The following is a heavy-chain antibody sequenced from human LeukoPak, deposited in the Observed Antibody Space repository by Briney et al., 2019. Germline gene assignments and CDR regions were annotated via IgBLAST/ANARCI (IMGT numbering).Heavy chain of an antibody. D-gene: IGHD3-10*01. V-gene: IGHV1-8*01. J-gene: IGHJ3*02. CDR3: ARVKIYGSGRRHAFDI. CDR1: GYTFTSYD. CDR2: MNPNSGNT. Sequence: ASVKVSCKASGYTFTSYDINWVRQATGQGLEWMGWMNPNSGNTGYAQKFQGRVTMTRNTSISTAYMEPSSLRSEDTAVYYCARVKIYGSGRRHAFDIWGQGTMVTVSS.